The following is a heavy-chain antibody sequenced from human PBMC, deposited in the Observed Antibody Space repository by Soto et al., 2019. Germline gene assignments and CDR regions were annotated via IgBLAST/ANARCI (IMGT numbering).Heavy chain of an antibody. CDR1: GYTFTSYW. V-gene: IGHV5-51*01. J-gene: IGHJ4*02. Sequence: RGESLKISCKGSGYTFTSYWIGWVRQMPGEGLEWLGVIYPGDSDTRYSPSFQGQVTISADKSINTAYLPWGSLKASDNAIYYCARSAGNAGRFWEYWGQETLVTVS. CDR3: ARSAGNAGRFWEY. CDR2: IYPGDSDT. D-gene: IGHD1-1*01.